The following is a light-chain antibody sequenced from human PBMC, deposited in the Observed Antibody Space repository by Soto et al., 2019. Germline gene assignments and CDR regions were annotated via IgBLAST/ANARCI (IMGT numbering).Light chain of an antibody. CDR2: DAS. J-gene: IGKJ1*01. Sequence: EIVLTQSPGTLSLSPGERATLSCRASQSVTGRYLAWYQQRPGQAPRPLIYDASSRATGIPDRFSGSGSGTDFTLTISRLEPEDFAVYYCQQYGSSPRTFGQGTKVEMK. CDR3: QQYGSSPRT. V-gene: IGKV3-20*01. CDR1: QSVTGRY.